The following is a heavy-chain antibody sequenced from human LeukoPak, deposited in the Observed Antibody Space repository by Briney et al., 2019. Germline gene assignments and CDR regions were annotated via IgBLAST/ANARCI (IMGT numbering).Heavy chain of an antibody. D-gene: IGHD3-22*01. CDR3: ARDLRSSGYYAFDY. V-gene: IGHV3-11*04. Sequence: GGSLRLSCAASGFTFSDYYMNWIRQAPGKGLEWISYISSSGSVIYHADSVKGRFTISRDNVKNSLYLQMNSLRAEDTAMYYCARDLRSSGYYAFDYWGQGTLVTVSS. CDR1: GFTFSDYY. J-gene: IGHJ4*02. CDR2: ISSSGSVI.